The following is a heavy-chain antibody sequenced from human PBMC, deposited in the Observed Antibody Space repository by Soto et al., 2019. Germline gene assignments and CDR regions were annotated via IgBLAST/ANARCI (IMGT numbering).Heavy chain of an antibody. V-gene: IGHV3-23*01. CDR1: GFTFSSYA. CDR2: ISGSGGRT. J-gene: IGHJ4*02. D-gene: IGHD3-22*01. CDR3: AKVPAYYDSSGYYFFDY. Sequence: VGSLRLSCAASGFTFSSYAMSWVRQAPGKGLEWGSAISGSGGRTYYADSVKGRFTISRDNSKNTLYLPMNSLRAEDAAVYYCAKVPAYYDSSGYYFFDYWGQGTMVTVSS.